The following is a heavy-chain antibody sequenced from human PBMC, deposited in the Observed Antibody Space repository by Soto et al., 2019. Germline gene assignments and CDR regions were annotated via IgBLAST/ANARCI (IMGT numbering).Heavy chain of an antibody. CDR3: ARDTGYDHDAFDI. V-gene: IGHV1-46*01. Sequence: QVKLVQSGAEVKKPGASVKVSCKASGYSFITSYYMHWVRQAPGQGLEWMGIINPTGSMTKYSQRFQGRLTMTRDTSTSTDYMGLTTLTSEDPAVYFCARDTGYDHDAFDIWGQGTMVTVSS. CDR2: INPTGSMT. D-gene: IGHD5-12*01. CDR1: GYSFITSYY. J-gene: IGHJ3*02.